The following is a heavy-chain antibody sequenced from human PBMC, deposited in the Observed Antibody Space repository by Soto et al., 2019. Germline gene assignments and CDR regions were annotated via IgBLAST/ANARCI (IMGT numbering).Heavy chain of an antibody. CDR1: GFTFSSYG. CDR2: ISYDGSNK. CDR3: AKDSVSGEAEDYYYGMDV. Sequence: PGGSLRLSCAASGFTFSSYGMHWVRQAPGKGLEWVAVISYDGSNKYYADSVKGRFTISRDNSKNTLYLQMNSLRAEDTAVYYCAKDSVSGEAEDYYYGMDVWGQGTTVTVSS. V-gene: IGHV3-30*18. D-gene: IGHD1-26*01. J-gene: IGHJ6*02.